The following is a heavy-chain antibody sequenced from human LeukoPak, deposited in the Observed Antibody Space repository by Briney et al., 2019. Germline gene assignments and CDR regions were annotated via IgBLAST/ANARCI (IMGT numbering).Heavy chain of an antibody. CDR3: ARGAYDSSGYLPAG. Sequence: GGSLRLSCAASGFTFSSYAMSWVRQAPGKGLEWVSAISGSGGSTYYADSVKVRFTISRDNSKNTLYLQMNSLRAEDTAVYYCARGAYDSSGYLPAGWGQGTLVTVSS. CDR2: ISGSGGST. J-gene: IGHJ4*02. V-gene: IGHV3-23*01. CDR1: GFTFSSYA. D-gene: IGHD3-22*01.